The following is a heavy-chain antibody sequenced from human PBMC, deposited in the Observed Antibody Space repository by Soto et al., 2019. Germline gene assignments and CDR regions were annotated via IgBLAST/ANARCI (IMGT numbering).Heavy chain of an antibody. CDR3: ARESEDLTSNFDY. J-gene: IGHJ4*02. V-gene: IGHV3-21*06. CDR1: GFTFTRYS. CDR2: ISSTTNYI. Sequence: LRLSCAASGFTFTRYSMNWVRQAPGKGLEWVSSISSTTNYIYYGDSMKGRFTISRDNAKNSLYLEMNSLRAEDTAVYYCARESEDLTSNFDYWGQGTLVTVPQ.